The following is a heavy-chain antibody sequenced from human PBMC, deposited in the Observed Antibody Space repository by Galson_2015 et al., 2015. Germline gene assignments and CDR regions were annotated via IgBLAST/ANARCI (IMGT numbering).Heavy chain of an antibody. CDR2: IVVGSGNT. V-gene: IGHV1-58*01. J-gene: IGHJ4*02. CDR1: GFTFTSSA. D-gene: IGHD3-10*01. Sequence: SVKVSCKASGFTFTSSAVQWVRQARGQRLEWIGWIVVGSGNTNYAQKFQERVTITRDMSTSTAYMELSSLRSEDTAVYYCATDLVHYYGSGGFDYWGQGTLVTVSS. CDR3: ATDLVHYYGSGGFDY.